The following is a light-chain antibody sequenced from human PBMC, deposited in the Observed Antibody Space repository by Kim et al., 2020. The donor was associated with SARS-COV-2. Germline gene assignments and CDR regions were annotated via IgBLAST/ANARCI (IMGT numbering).Light chain of an antibody. J-gene: IGLJ2*01. CDR1: SSDVGSYDL. V-gene: IGLV2-23*01. CDR3: CSHAGGGTML. CDR2: EGS. Sequence: QSALTQPASVSGSPGQSITISCTGTSSDVGSYDLVSWYQQYPGKAPKLIIYEGSKRPSGVSPRFSGSKSGTTASLTISGLQAEDEADYYCCSHAGGGTMLFGGGTQLTVL.